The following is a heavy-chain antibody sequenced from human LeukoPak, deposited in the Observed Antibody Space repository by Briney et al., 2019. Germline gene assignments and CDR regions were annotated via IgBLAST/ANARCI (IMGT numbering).Heavy chain of an antibody. Sequence: GGSLRLSCAASGFTFSSYAMSRVRQAPGKGLEWVSAISGSGGSTYYADSVKGRFTISRDNSKNTLYLQMNSLRAEDTAVYYCSKARGIVAVPAAMRPWGQGTLVTVSS. J-gene: IGHJ5*02. V-gene: IGHV3-23*01. CDR3: SKARGIVAVPAAMRP. CDR2: ISGSGGST. D-gene: IGHD2-2*01. CDR1: GFTFSSYA.